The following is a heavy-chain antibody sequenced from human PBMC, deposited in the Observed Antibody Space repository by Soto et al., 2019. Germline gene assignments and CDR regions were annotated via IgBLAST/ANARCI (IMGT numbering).Heavy chain of an antibody. J-gene: IGHJ4*02. CDR3: AKRMITFGGVIADFDY. V-gene: IGHV3-30*18. D-gene: IGHD3-16*02. CDR1: GFTFSSYG. CDR2: ISYDGSNK. Sequence: GGSLRLSCAASGFTFSSYGMHWVRQAPGKGLEWVAVISYDGSNKYYADSVKGRFTISRDNSKNTLYLQMNSLRAEDTAVYYCAKRMITFGGVIADFDYWGQGTLVTVSS.